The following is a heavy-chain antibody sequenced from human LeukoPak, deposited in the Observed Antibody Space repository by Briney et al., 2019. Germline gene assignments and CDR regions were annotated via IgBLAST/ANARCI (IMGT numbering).Heavy chain of an antibody. CDR1: GGTFSSYA. Sequence: ASVNVSCKASGGTFSSYAISWVRQAPGQGLEWMGGIIPIFGTANYAQKFQGRVTITADESTSTAYMELSSLRSEDTAVYYCASTLDSSSWNYYYYGMDVWGQGTTVTVSS. V-gene: IGHV1-69*13. J-gene: IGHJ6*02. CDR3: ASTLDSSSWNYYYYGMDV. CDR2: IIPIFGTA. D-gene: IGHD6-13*01.